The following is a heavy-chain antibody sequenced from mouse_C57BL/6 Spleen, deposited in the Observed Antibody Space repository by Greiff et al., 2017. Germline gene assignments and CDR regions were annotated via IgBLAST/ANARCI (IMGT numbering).Heavy chain of an antibody. V-gene: IGHV1-22*01. CDR2: INPNNGGT. Sequence: EVQLVESGPELVKPGASVKMSCKASGYTFTDYNMHWVKQSHGKSLEWIGYINPNNGGTSYKQKFKGKATLTVNKSSSTAYMELRSLTSEDSAVYYCARSRYYGSSSYCYAMDYWGQGTSVTVSS. CDR1: GYTFTDYN. CDR3: ARSRYYGSSSYCYAMDY. J-gene: IGHJ4*01. D-gene: IGHD1-1*01.